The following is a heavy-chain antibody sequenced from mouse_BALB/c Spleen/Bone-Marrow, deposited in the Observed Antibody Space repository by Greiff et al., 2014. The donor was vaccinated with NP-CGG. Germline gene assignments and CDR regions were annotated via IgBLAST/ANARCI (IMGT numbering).Heavy chain of an antibody. V-gene: IGHV1S137*01. J-gene: IGHJ2*01. Sequence: VQLQQSGPELVRPGVSVKISCQGSGYTLTDYPMHWVKQSHVKSLEWIGVISIYSGNTNYNQNFKGKAKMTVDKSSSTVYMELAKLTSEDSAIYHCARGFLGYFDYWGQGTTLTVSS. CDR2: ISIYSGNT. CDR3: ARGFLGYFDY. CDR1: GYTLTDYP.